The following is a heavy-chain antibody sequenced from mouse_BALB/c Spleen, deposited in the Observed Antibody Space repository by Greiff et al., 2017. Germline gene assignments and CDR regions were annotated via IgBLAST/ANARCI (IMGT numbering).Heavy chain of an antibody. J-gene: IGHJ2*01. D-gene: IGHD2-3*01. V-gene: IGHV1-7*01. CDR1: GYTFTSYW. CDR2: INPSTGYT. Sequence: QVQLKESGAELAKPGASVKMSCKASGYTFTSYWMHWVKQRPGQGLEWIGYINPSTGYTEYNQKFKDKATLTADKSSSTAYMQLSSLTSEDSAVYYCAREGFYDGYYVLDYWGQGTTLTVSS. CDR3: AREGFYDGYYVLDY.